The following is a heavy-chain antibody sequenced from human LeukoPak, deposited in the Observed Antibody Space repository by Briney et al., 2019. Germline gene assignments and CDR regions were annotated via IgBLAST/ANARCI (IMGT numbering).Heavy chain of an antibody. V-gene: IGHV3-23*01. CDR3: AKRGVVIRVILVGFHKEAYYFDS. CDR2: IGGSDGGT. J-gene: IGHJ4*02. Sequence: GGSLRLSCAVSGITLSNYGMSWVRQAPGKGLEWVAGIGGSDGGTNYADSVKGRFTISRDNSKNTLYLQMNSLRAEDTAVYFCAKRGVVIRVILVGFHKEAYYFDSWGQGALVTVSS. D-gene: IGHD3-22*01. CDR1: GITLSNYG.